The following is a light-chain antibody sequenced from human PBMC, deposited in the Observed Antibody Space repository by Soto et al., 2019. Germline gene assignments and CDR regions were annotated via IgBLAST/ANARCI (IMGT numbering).Light chain of an antibody. J-gene: IGKJ1*01. CDR2: KAS. CDR3: QHYNSYSEA. CDR1: QTISSW. V-gene: IGKV1-5*03. Sequence: DIRMTQSPSTLSGSVGDRVTITCRASQTISSWLAWYQQKPVKARKLLIYKASTLKSGVPSRFSGSGAGTEFTLTISSLQPDDFATYYCQHYNSYSEAFGQGTKVDIK.